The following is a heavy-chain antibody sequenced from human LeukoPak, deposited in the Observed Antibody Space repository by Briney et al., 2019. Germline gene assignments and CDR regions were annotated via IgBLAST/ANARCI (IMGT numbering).Heavy chain of an antibody. CDR3: ARGGANWFDP. J-gene: IGHJ5*02. CDR2: IYYSGST. D-gene: IGHD3-16*01. V-gene: IGHV4-59*11. Sequence: PSETLSLTCTVSGGSISGHYWSWIRQPPGKGLDWIGYIYYSGSTNYNPSLKSRVTISVDTSKNHFSLRLSSVTAADTAVYYCARGGANWFDPWGQGTLVTVSS. CDR1: GGSISGHY.